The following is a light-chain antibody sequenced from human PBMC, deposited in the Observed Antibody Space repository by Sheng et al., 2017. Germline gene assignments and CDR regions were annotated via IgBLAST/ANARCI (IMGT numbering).Light chain of an antibody. CDR3: QHYYGYPWT. J-gene: IGKJ1*01. CDR2: KAS. V-gene: IGKV1-5*03. Sequence: DIQMTQSPSTLSASVGDRVTITCRASQSLYDWLAWYQQKPGKPPKLLISKASNLESGVPSRFSGTVSGTGFTLTISSLQPDDFATYYCQHYYGYPWTFGQGTKVEIK. CDR1: QSLYDW.